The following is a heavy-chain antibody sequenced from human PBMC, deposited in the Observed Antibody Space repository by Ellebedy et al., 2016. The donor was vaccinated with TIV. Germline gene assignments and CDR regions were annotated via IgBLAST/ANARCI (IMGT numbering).Heavy chain of an antibody. V-gene: IGHV3-48*04. CDR1: GFTFSSYS. CDR3: ARDLSPYGSNWYADAFDI. CDR2: ISSSSSTI. J-gene: IGHJ3*02. Sequence: GGSLRLSCAASGFTFSSYSMNWVRQAPGKGLEWVSYISSSSSTIYYADSVKGRFTISRDNAKNSLYLQMNSLRAEDTAVYYCARDLSPYGSNWYADAFDIWGQGTMVTVSS. D-gene: IGHD6-13*01.